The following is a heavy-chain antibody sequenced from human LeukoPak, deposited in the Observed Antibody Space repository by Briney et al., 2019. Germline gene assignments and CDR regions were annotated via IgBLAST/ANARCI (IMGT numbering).Heavy chain of an antibody. J-gene: IGHJ3*02. V-gene: IGHV3-23*01. CDR1: GFTFSSYA. Sequence: GGSLGLSCAASGFTFSSYAMSWVRQAPGKGLEWVSAISGSGGSTYYADSVKGRFTISRDNSKNTLYLQMNSLRAEDTAVYYCAKDGYYYGSGSYYSGDAFDIWGQGTMVTVSS. D-gene: IGHD3-10*01. CDR3: AKDGYYYGSGSYYSGDAFDI. CDR2: ISGSGGST.